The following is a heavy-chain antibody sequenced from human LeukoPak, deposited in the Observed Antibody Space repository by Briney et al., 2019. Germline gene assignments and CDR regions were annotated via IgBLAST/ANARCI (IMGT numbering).Heavy chain of an antibody. CDR1: GGSISSYY. J-gene: IGHJ3*02. Sequence: SETLSLTCTVSGGSISSYYWSWIRQPPGKGLEWIGYIYYSGSTNYNPSLKSRVTISVDTSKNQFSLKLSSVTAAGTAVYYCARRGGSYDAFDIWGQGTMVTVSS. D-gene: IGHD1-26*01. CDR3: ARRGGSYDAFDI. V-gene: IGHV4-59*01. CDR2: IYYSGST.